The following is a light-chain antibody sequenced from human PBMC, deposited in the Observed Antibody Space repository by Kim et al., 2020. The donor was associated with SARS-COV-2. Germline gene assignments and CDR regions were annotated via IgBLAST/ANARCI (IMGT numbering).Light chain of an antibody. CDR2: KDS. CDR1: ALPKQY. CDR3: QSADSSGTWGV. Sequence: PGQTARITCSGDALPKQYAYWYQQKPGQAPVLVIYKDSERPSGIPERFSGSSSGTTVTLTISGVQAEDEADYYCQSADSSGTWGVFGGGTQLTVL. V-gene: IGLV3-25*03. J-gene: IGLJ3*02.